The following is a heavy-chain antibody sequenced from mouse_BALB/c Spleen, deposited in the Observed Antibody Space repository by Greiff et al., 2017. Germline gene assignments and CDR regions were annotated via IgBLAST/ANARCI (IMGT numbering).Heavy chain of an antibody. CDR3: AREGQLYYFDY. CDR1: EYEFPSHD. Sequence: DVMLVESGGGLVQPGESLKLSCESNEYEFPSHDMSWVRKTPEKRLELVAAINSDGGSTYYPDTMERRFIISRDNTKKTLYLQMSSLRSEDTAMYYCAREGQLYYFDYWGQGTTLTVSS. D-gene: IGHD4-1*02. CDR2: INSDGGST. J-gene: IGHJ2*01. V-gene: IGHV5-2*03.